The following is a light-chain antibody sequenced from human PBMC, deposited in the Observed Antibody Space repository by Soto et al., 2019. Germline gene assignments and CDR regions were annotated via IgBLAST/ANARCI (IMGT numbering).Light chain of an antibody. CDR2: EGS. Sequence: QSALTQPASVSGSPGQSITISCTGTSSDVGSYNLVSWYQQHPGKAPKVMIYEGSKRPSGVSNRFSGSKSGNTASLTISGLQAEDEADYYCCSYAGSSTFPYVFGTGTKVTVL. CDR1: SSDVGSYNL. CDR3: CSYAGSSTFPYV. J-gene: IGLJ1*01. V-gene: IGLV2-23*03.